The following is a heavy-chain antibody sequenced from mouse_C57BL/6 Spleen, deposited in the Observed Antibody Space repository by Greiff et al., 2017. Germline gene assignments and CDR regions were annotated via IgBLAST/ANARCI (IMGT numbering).Heavy chain of an antibody. Sequence: QVQLQQSGAELARPGASVKLSCKASGYTFTSYGISWVKQRTGQGLEWIGEIYPRSGNTYYNEKFKGKATLTADKSSSTAYMELRSLTSEDSAVYFCASTDYGSSYGYFEVWGTGTTVTVSS. V-gene: IGHV1-81*01. D-gene: IGHD1-1*01. CDR2: IYPRSGNT. CDR3: ASTDYGSSYGYFEV. CDR1: GYTFTSYG. J-gene: IGHJ1*03.